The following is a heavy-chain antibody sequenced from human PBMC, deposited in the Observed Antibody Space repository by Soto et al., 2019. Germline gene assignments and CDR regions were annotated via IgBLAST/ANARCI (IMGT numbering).Heavy chain of an antibody. Sequence: GGSLRLSCAASGFTFSSYGMHWVRQAPGKGLEWVAVISYDGSNKYYADSVKGRFTISRDNSKNTLYLQMNSLRAEDTAVYYCAKLVVTGTTLAYWGQGTLVTVSS. CDR2: ISYDGSNK. CDR1: GFTFSSYG. CDR3: AKLVVTGTTLAY. D-gene: IGHD1-20*01. V-gene: IGHV3-30*18. J-gene: IGHJ4*02.